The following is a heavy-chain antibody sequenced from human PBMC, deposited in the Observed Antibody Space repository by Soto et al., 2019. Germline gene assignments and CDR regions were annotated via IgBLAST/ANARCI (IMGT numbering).Heavy chain of an antibody. CDR1: GGSFSSYY. J-gene: IGHJ5*02. V-gene: IGHV4-34*01. Sequence: QVQLQQWGAGLLKPSETLSLTCAVYGGSFSSYYWSWIRQPTGKGLEWIGQINHYGSTDYNPSLKSRVTISEHSSKNHFSLRLSSVTAADTAMYYCATHCSSTSCYYTFDPWGQGTLVTVSS. D-gene: IGHD2-2*01. CDR2: INHYGST. CDR3: ATHCSSTSCYYTFDP.